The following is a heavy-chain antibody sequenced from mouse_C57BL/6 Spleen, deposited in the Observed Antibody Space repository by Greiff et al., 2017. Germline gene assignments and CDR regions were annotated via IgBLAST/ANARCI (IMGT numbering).Heavy chain of an antibody. CDR1: GYTFTSYW. Sequence: QVQLQQPGAELVKPGASVKLSCKASGYTFTSYWMHWVKQRPGQGLEWIGMIHPNSGSTNYNEKFKSKATLTVDKSSGTAYMQLSSLTSEDSAVYYCASNNYGSTDWYFDVWGTGTTVTVSS. CDR3: ASNNYGSTDWYFDV. J-gene: IGHJ1*03. D-gene: IGHD1-1*01. V-gene: IGHV1-64*01. CDR2: IHPNSGST.